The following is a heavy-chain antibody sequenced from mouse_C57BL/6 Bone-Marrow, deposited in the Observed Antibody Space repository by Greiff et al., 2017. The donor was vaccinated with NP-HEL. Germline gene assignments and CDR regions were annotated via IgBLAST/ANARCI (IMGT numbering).Heavy chain of an antibody. Sequence: VKLVESDAELVKPGASVKISCKVSGYTFTDHTIHWMKQRPEQGLEWIGYIYPRDGSTKYNEKFKGKATLTADKSSSTAYMQLNSLTSEDSAVYFCARVVALYYYAMDYWGQGTSVTVSS. V-gene: IGHV1-78*01. CDR1: GYTFTDHT. CDR3: ARVVALYYYAMDY. J-gene: IGHJ4*01. D-gene: IGHD1-1*01. CDR2: IYPRDGST.